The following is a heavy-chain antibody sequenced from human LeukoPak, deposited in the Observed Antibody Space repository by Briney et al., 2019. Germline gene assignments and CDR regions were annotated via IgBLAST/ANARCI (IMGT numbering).Heavy chain of an antibody. J-gene: IGHJ4*02. CDR3: AKESTSPYYDY. CDR1: GFTFSSYG. Sequence: GGSLRLSCAASGFTFSSYGIHWVRQAPGKGLEWVAVIWYDGSNKYYADSVKGRFTISRDNSKNTLYLQMDSLRAEDTAVYYCAKESTSPYYDYWGQGALVTVSS. V-gene: IGHV3-33*06. CDR2: IWYDGSNK.